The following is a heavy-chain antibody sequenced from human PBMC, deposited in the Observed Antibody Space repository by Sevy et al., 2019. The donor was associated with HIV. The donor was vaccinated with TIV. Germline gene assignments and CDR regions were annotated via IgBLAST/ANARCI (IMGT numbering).Heavy chain of an antibody. D-gene: IGHD2-15*01. V-gene: IGHV3-49*03. J-gene: IGHJ4*02. CDR2: IGGNAFGGTT. CDR1: GFSFGEYA. Sequence: GGSLRLSCSASGFSFGEYAMSWFHQAPGKGLEWVAFIGGNAFGGTTEYAASVKGRFTISRDDSKSIAYLQMISLKTEDTAVYYCSREAGVVVVVAANQFDYWGQGTLVTVSS. CDR3: SREAGVVVVVAANQFDY.